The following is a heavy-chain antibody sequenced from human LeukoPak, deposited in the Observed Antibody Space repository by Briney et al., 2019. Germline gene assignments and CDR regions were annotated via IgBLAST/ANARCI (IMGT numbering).Heavy chain of an antibody. CDR3: ARQPYHDAFDI. V-gene: IGHV3-23*01. D-gene: IGHD2-2*01. Sequence: GGSLRLSCAASGFTFGKYAMNWVRQAPGKGLEWVSAISGSGGSTYYADSVKGRFTISRDNSKNTLYLQMNSLRAEDTAVYYCARQPYHDAFDIWGQGTMVTVSS. J-gene: IGHJ3*02. CDR2: ISGSGGST. CDR1: GFTFGKYA.